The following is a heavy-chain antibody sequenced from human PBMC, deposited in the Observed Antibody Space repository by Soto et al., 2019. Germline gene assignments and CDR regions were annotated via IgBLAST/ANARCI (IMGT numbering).Heavy chain of an antibody. D-gene: IGHD6-19*01. Sequence: SQTLSLTCAISGDSVSSNSAAWNWIRQSPSRGLEWLGRTYYRSKWYNDYAVSVKSRITINPDTSKNQFSLQLNSVTPEDTAVYYCARGAILNSSGSYGDDAFDIWGQGTMVTVSS. V-gene: IGHV6-1*01. CDR2: TYYRSKWYN. CDR1: GDSVSSNSAA. CDR3: ARGAILNSSGSYGDDAFDI. J-gene: IGHJ3*02.